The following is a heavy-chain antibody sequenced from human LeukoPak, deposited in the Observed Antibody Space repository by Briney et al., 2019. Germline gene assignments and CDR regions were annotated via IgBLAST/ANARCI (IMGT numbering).Heavy chain of an antibody. CDR1: GYTFTSYD. CDR2: MNPNSGNT. Sequence: GASVKVSCKASGYTFTSYDINWVRQATGQGLEWMGWMNPNSGNTGYAQKFQGRVTMTRNTSMSTAYMELSSLRSEDTAAYYCARRKIHSGYDWVFDYWGQGTLVTVSS. V-gene: IGHV1-8*01. CDR3: ARRKIHSGYDWVFDY. J-gene: IGHJ4*02. D-gene: IGHD5-12*01.